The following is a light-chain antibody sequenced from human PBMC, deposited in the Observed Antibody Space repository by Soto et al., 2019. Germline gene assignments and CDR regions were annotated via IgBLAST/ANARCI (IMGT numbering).Light chain of an antibody. Sequence: EIVLTQSPGTLSLSPGERATLSCRASQSVSSSYLAWYQQKPGQSPRLLIYDTSSRATGIPDRFSGSGSGTDFSLASSRLEPEDFAVYYCQPCGSSPSFGQGTKVELK. V-gene: IGKV3-20*01. CDR2: DTS. CDR3: QPCGSSPS. CDR1: QSVSSSY. J-gene: IGKJ1*01.